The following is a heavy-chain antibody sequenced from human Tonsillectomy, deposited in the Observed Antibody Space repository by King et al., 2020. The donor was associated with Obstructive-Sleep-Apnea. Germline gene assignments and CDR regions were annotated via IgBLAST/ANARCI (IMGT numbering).Heavy chain of an antibody. CDR3: ARDGVAGATWWGHFDY. CDR2: ISYDGSNK. Sequence: VQLVESGGGVVQPGMSLRLSCAASGFTFSSFAMHWVRQAPGKGLEWVAVISYDGSNKYYADSVKGRFTISRDNSKNTLYLQMNSLRAEDTAVYYCARDGVAGATWWGHFDYWGQGTLVTVSS. V-gene: IGHV3-30*04. J-gene: IGHJ4*02. D-gene: IGHD1-26*01. CDR1: GFTFSSFA.